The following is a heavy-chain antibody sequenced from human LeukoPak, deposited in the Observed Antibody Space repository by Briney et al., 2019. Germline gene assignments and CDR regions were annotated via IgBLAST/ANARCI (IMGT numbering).Heavy chain of an antibody. J-gene: IGHJ3*02. V-gene: IGHV1-69*05. CDR2: IIPIFGTA. CDR1: GGTFSSYA. Sequence: GASVKVSCEASGGTFSSYAISWVRQAPGQGLEWMGGIIPIFGTANYAQKFQGRVTITTDESTSTAYMELSSLRSEDTAVYYCARDVPQSHAFDIWGQGTMVTVSS. CDR3: ARDVPQSHAFDI.